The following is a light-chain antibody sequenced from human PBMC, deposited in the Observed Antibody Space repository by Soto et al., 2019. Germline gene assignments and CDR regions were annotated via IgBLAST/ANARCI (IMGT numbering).Light chain of an antibody. J-gene: IGKJ1*01. CDR1: QGISKY. V-gene: IGKV1-27*01. CDR3: QNYNTAPWT. Sequence: DVEMTQSPSSLSASVGDRVTITCRASQGISKYLAWYQQKPGKVPRLLIYLASTLQSGVPSRFSGSGSGTDFILTISSLQPEDVATYYCQNYNTAPWTFGQGTKVEIK. CDR2: LAS.